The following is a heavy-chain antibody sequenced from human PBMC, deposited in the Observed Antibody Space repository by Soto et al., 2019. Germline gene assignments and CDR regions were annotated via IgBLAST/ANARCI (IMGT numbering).Heavy chain of an antibody. Sequence: EVQLLESGGGLVQPGGSLRLSCAASGFTFGYFAMSWVRLTPGQGREWVSGINDDGSDTYTADSVKGRFIISRDNSKNTLHLQMDNVRGEDTAVYYCAKGSHAGGPDYFDHLGQGTLVTVSS. CDR3: AKGSHAGGPDYFDH. CDR1: GFTFGYFA. J-gene: IGHJ4*02. V-gene: IGHV3-23*01. CDR2: INDDGSDT. D-gene: IGHD6-25*01.